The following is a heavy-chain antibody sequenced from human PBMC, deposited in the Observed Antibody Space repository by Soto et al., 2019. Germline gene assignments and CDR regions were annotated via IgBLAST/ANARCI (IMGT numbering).Heavy chain of an antibody. Sequence: PSETLSLTCTVSGGSISSYYWSWIRQPPGKGLEWIGYIYYSGSTNYNPSLKSRVTISVDTSKNQFSLKLSSVTAADTAVYYCARHGRLPGSHIRTFDHWGQGTLVTVSS. CDR3: ARHGRLPGSHIRTFDH. V-gene: IGHV4-59*08. J-gene: IGHJ5*02. CDR2: IYYSGST. CDR1: GGSISSYY. D-gene: IGHD3-9*01.